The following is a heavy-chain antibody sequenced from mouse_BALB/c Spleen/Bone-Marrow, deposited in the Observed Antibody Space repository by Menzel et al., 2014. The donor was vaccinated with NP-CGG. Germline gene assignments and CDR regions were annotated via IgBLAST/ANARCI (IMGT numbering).Heavy chain of an antibody. CDR1: GFTFSSYI. J-gene: IGHJ4*01. V-gene: IGHV5-12-2*01. Sequence: EVKLMESGGGLVQPGGSLKISCAASGFTFSSYIMSWVRQTPEKRLEWVAYVSNGGGCPYYPDTVKGRFTISRDNAKNTLYLQMISLKSEDTAMYYCARQGVYYGKTYYAMDYWGQATSVTISS. D-gene: IGHD2-1*01. CDR3: ARQGVYYGKTYYAMDY. CDR2: VSNGGGCP.